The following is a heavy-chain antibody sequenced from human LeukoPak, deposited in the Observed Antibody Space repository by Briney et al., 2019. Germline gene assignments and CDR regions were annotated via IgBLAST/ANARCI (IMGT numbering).Heavy chain of an antibody. CDR2: IGSSSSYI. J-gene: IGHJ4*02. Sequence: GGSLRLSCAASGFTFSSYSMNWVRQAPGKGLEWVSSIGSSSSYIYYADSVKGRFTISRDNAKNSLYLQMNSLRAEDTAVYYCARSLVVTPAVFDYWRRGTLVTVSS. V-gene: IGHV3-21*01. CDR3: ARSLVVTPAVFDY. D-gene: IGHD4-23*01. CDR1: GFTFSSYS.